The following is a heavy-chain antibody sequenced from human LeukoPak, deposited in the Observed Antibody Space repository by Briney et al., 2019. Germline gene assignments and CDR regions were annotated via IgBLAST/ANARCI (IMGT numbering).Heavy chain of an antibody. CDR1: GGTFSSYD. J-gene: IGHJ3*02. Sequence: SVKVSCKASGGTFSSYDISWVRQAPGQGLEWMGGITPIFGTANYAQKFQGRVTITTDESTSTAYMELSSLRSEDTAVYYCASVGYCSGGSCYGLAFDIWGQGTMVTVSS. CDR3: ASVGYCSGGSCYGLAFDI. CDR2: ITPIFGTA. D-gene: IGHD2-15*01. V-gene: IGHV1-69*05.